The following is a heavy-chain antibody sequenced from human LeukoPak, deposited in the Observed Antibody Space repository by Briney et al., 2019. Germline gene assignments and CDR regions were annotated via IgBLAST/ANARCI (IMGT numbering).Heavy chain of an antibody. CDR2: IYYSGST. D-gene: IGHD2-15*01. CDR1: GVSISSGDYY. J-gene: IGHJ6*02. V-gene: IGHV4-30-4*01. Sequence: SETLSLTCTVSGVSISSGDYYWSWIRQPPGKGLEWIGYIYYSGSTYYNPSLKSRVTISVDTSKNQFSLKLSSVTAADTAVYYCARDAPPMGGYGMDVWGQGTTVTVSS. CDR3: ARDAPPMGGYGMDV.